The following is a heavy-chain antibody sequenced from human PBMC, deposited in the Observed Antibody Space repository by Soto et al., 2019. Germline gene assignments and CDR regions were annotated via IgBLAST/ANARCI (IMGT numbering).Heavy chain of an antibody. J-gene: IGHJ4*02. Sequence: EVQLVESGGVVVQPGGSLRLSCAASGFTFDDYTMHWVRQAPGKGLEWVSLISWDGGSTYYADSVKGRFTISRDNSKNTLYLQMKSLRTEDTSLYYCAKRTYYYDSSGPFDYWGQGTLVTVSS. CDR3: AKRTYYYDSSGPFDY. V-gene: IGHV3-43*01. D-gene: IGHD3-22*01. CDR1: GFTFDDYT. CDR2: ISWDGGST.